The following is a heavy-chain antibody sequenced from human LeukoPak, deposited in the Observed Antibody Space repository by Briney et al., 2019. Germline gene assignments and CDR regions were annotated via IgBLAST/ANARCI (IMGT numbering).Heavy chain of an antibody. J-gene: IGHJ6*03. D-gene: IGHD2-8*01. Sequence: GGSVRLSCAASGFSITAYYLRWLRQSPGKGLEWVAVIYTGDSTYFADSVTGRFSMSRDISTNTVYLPTNSLTHADSALYSGVTEEGHMGVNYLDDWGQGATVTVSS. CDR3: VTEEGHMGVNYLDD. CDR1: GFSITAYY. CDR2: IYTGDST. V-gene: IGHV3-66*02.